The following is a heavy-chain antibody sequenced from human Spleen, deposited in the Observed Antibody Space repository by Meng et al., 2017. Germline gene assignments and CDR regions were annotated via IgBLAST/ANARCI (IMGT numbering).Heavy chain of an antibody. CDR2: VYYSGIT. D-gene: IGHD3-16*01. J-gene: IGHJ5*02. V-gene: IGHV4-39*07. CDR3: ARDLWELRYKAPFDP. Sequence: SETLSLTCTVSGGSISGGRYYWNWIRQSPGKRLEWIGSVYYSGITYYNPSLESRVTISVDTSKNQFSLKLSSMTAADTAVYYCARDLWELRYKAPFDPWGQGSLVTVSS. CDR1: GGSISGGRYY.